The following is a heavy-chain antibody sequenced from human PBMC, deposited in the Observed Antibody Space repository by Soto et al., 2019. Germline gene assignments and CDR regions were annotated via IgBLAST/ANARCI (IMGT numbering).Heavy chain of an antibody. Sequence: SETLSLTCTVSGASVSNYYWSWVRQPPGKGLEWIGYISYSGSTNYNPSLKSRVTISDDTSKNQFSLKMNSVTAADTAVYYCARGADYSRGHFYFDSWGRGPLFT. J-gene: IGHJ4*02. CDR1: GASVSNYY. D-gene: IGHD6-13*01. CDR2: ISYSGST. CDR3: ARGADYSRGHFYFDS. V-gene: IGHV4-59*02.